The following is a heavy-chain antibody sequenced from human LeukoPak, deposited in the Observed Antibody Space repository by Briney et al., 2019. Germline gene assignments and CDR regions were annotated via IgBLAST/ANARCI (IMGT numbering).Heavy chain of an antibody. CDR1: GFTFSSYA. Sequence: GGSLRLSCAASGFTFSSYAMSWVPQAPGKGLEWVSAISGSGGSTYYADSVKGRFTISRDNSKNTLYLQMNSLRAEDTAVYYCATAVDFWSGYYTRWFDPWGQGTLVTVSS. D-gene: IGHD3-3*01. CDR2: ISGSGGST. J-gene: IGHJ5*02. V-gene: IGHV3-23*01. CDR3: ATAVDFWSGYYTRWFDP.